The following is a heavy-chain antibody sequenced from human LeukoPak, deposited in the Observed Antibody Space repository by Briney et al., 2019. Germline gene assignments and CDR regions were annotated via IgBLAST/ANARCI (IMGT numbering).Heavy chain of an antibody. D-gene: IGHD6-19*01. CDR1: GGSISSYY. J-gene: IGHJ3*02. Sequence: PSETLSLTCTVSGGSISSYYWSWIRQPPGKGLEWIGYIYYSGSTNYNPSLKSRVTISVDTSKIQFSLKLSSVTAADTAVYYCASSSGWYQAFDIWGQGTMVTVSS. CDR3: ASSSGWYQAFDI. V-gene: IGHV4-59*01. CDR2: IYYSGST.